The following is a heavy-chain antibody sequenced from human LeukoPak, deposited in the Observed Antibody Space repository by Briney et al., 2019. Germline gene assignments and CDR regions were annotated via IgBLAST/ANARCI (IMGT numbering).Heavy chain of an antibody. CDR3: ARGLYGDH. D-gene: IGHD4-17*01. CDR1: GFTLSSYA. V-gene: IGHV3-30-3*01. CDR2: ISYDGSNE. J-gene: IGHJ4*02. Sequence: GGSLRLSCAASGFTLSSYAKLWVRQAPGKGLEWVAVISYDGSNEYYADSVKGRFTISRDISKNALYLQMNSLRVEDTAVYYCARGLYGDHWGQGTLVTVTS.